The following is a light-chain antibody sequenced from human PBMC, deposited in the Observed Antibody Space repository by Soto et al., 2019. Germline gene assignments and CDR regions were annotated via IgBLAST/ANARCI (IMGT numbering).Light chain of an antibody. CDR3: QQAKTFPLT. J-gene: IGKJ4*01. CDR2: ATS. V-gene: IGKV1D-12*01. CDR1: QDITNW. Sequence: DIQMTQSPSSVSASVGDRVIINCRASQDITNWLAWYQQKPGKAPKVLIYATSSLESGVPSRFSGSGSGTDYTLTISSLQPEDFATYHCQQAKTFPLTFGGGTKVENK.